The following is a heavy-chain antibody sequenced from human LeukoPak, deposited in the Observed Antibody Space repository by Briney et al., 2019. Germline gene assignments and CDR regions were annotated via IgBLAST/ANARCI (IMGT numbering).Heavy chain of an antibody. J-gene: IGHJ5*02. CDR1: GGSFSGYC. CDR2: INHSGST. V-gene: IGHV4-34*01. Sequence: PSETLSLTCAVSGGSFSGYCWSWSRQPPGKGLEWIGEINHSGSTNYNPSLKSRVTISVDTSKNQFSLKLSSVTAADTAVYYCARESVQDWFDPWGQGTLVTVSS. CDR3: ARESVQDWFDP. D-gene: IGHD1-1*01.